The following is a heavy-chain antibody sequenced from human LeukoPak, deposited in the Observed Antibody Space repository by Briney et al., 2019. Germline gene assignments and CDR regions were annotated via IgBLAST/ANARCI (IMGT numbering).Heavy chain of an antibody. V-gene: IGHV3-23*01. D-gene: IGHD1-26*01. CDR2: ISGSGVTT. Sequence: GGSLRLSCAASGFTFSSFAMSWVRQTPEKGLEWVSVISGSGVTTDYADSVKGRFTTSRDNSEDTLYLQMDSLRAEDTAIYYCVKDRTYSGTYQGAFDIWGQGTMVTVSS. CDR3: VKDRTYSGTYQGAFDI. CDR1: GFTFSSFA. J-gene: IGHJ3*02.